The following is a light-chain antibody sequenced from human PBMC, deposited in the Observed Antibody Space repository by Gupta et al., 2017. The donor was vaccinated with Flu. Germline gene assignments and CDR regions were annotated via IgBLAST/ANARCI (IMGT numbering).Light chain of an antibody. Sequence: DVPAIQSPASLAASVGDRVTITCRASEKIVTHVNWYLQRPGRAPNLLIFAATNLKSGVPSRFSGSGSGADFTLTISSLQLEDFANYYCHQHYSAPHTFGGGTKVEI. CDR2: AAT. CDR1: EKIVTH. V-gene: IGKV1-39*01. J-gene: IGKJ4*01. CDR3: HQHYSAPHT.